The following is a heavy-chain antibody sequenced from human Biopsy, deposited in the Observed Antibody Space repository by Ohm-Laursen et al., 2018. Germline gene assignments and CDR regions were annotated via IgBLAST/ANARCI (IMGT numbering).Heavy chain of an antibody. CDR1: GDSISIYY. D-gene: IGHD3-3*01. J-gene: IGHJ4*02. V-gene: IGHV4-59*01. CDR3: ARARIKTSGVLIPETYYFDS. Sequence: TLSLTCTVSGDSISIYYWSWIRQPPGKGLDWIGNFYYSGSTNYNPSLKSRITMSLDRSKRRVSLRMNSVTAADTAVYYCARARIKTSGVLIPETYYFDSWGQGTLVTVSS. CDR2: FYYSGST.